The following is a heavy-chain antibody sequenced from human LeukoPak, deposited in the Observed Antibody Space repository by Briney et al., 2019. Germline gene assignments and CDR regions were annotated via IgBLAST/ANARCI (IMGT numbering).Heavy chain of an antibody. V-gene: IGHV3-23*01. CDR1: GFTVSSNY. CDR2: ISGSGGST. CDR3: ANGDLSMVREAARTY. D-gene: IGHD3-10*01. Sequence: TGGSLRLSCAASGFTVSSNYMSWVRQAPGKGLEWVSAISGSGGSTYYADSVKGRFTISRDNSKNTLYLQMNSLRAEDTAVYYCANGDLSMVREAARTYWGQGTLVTVSS. J-gene: IGHJ4*02.